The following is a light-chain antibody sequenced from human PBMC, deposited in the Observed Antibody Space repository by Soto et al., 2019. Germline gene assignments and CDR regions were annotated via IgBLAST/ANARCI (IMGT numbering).Light chain of an antibody. V-gene: IGKV2-30*01. J-gene: IGKJ2*01. CDR1: QSLVYSDGNTF. CDR3: MQDTHWPYT. CDR2: KVS. Sequence: DVVMTQSPLSLPVTLGQPASISCRSTQSLVYSDGNTFLSWFQQRPGHSPRRLIYKVSNRDSGVPDRFSGSGSGTDFTLKISRVEAEDIAVYYCMQDTHWPYTFGQGTKLEIK.